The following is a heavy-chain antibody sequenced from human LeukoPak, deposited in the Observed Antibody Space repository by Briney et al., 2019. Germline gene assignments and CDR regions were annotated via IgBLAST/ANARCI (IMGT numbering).Heavy chain of an antibody. V-gene: IGHV3-23*01. D-gene: IGHD6-6*01. CDR3: AKGSSSSRPYYFDS. J-gene: IGHJ4*02. CDR1: GFTFSSYA. Sequence: PGGSLRLSCAASGFTFSSYAMSWVRQAPGKGLEWFSAITDSGGDTYHADSVKGRFTISRDNPKNTLYLQMNSLRVEDTAVYYCAKGSSSSRPYYFDSWAREPWSPSPQ. CDR2: ITDSGGDT.